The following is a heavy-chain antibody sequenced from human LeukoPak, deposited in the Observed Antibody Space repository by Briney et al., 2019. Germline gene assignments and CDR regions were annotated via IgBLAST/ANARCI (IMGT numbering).Heavy chain of an antibody. CDR3: ARARITMVRGVINWFDP. V-gene: IGHV1-2*02. D-gene: IGHD3-10*01. Sequence: ASVKVSCKASGYTVTGYYMHWVRQAPGQGLEWMGWINPNSGGTNYAQKFQGRVTMTRDTSISTAYMELSRLRSDDTAVYYCARARITMVRGVINWFDPWGQGTLVTVSS. CDR2: INPNSGGT. CDR1: GYTVTGYY. J-gene: IGHJ5*02.